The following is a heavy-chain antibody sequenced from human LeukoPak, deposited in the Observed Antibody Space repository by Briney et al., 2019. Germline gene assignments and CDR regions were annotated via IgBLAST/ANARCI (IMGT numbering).Heavy chain of an antibody. CDR1: GGSISSYY. CDR2: IYYSGST. V-gene: IGHV4-59*01. J-gene: IGHJ5*02. CDR3: AREGGYSYGPSPNNWFDP. Sequence: SETLSLACTVSGGSISSYYWSWIRQPPGKGLEWIGSIYYSGSTYYNPSLKSRVTISVDTSKNQFSLKLSPVTAADTAVYYCAREGGYSYGPSPNNWFDPWGQGTLVTVSS. D-gene: IGHD5-18*01.